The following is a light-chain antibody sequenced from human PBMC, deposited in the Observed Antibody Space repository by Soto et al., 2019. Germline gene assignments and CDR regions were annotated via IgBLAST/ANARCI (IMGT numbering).Light chain of an antibody. J-gene: IGKJ4*01. Sequence: EIVLTQSPGTLSASPGERATLSCRASQSVNSYLAWYQHKPGQSPRLLIYDASIRATGIPARFSGSGSGTDFTLTISSLEPEDFAVYYCQQRSNWITFGGGTKVDIK. CDR1: QSVNSY. CDR3: QQRSNWIT. V-gene: IGKV3-11*01. CDR2: DAS.